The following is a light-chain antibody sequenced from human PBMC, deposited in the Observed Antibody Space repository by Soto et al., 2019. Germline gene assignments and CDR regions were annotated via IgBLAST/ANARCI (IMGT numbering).Light chain of an antibody. CDR2: KAS. CDR3: QQYNNYPWT. CDR1: QSISSW. J-gene: IGKJ1*01. V-gene: IGKV1-5*03. Sequence: DIQMTQSPSTLSASVGDRVTITCRASQSISSWLAWYQQKPGKAPKLLIYKASSLESGVPSRFSGSGSGTEFTLTISSLQPGDFAAYYCQQYNNYPWTFGQGTKVEIK.